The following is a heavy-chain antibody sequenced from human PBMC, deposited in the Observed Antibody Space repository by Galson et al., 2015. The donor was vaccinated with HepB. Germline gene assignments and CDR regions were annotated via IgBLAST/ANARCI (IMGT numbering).Heavy chain of an antibody. CDR3: GRNLLAAAGY. CDR1: GFTFSNYW. D-gene: IGHD6-13*01. Sequence: SLRLSCAASGFTFSNYWMHWVRQAPGKGLEWVANIKQDGSEKYYVDSVKGRFTISRDNAKNSLYLQMNSLRAEDTAVYYCGRNLLAAAGYWGQGTLVTVSS. J-gene: IGHJ4*02. CDR2: IKQDGSEK. V-gene: IGHV3-7*03.